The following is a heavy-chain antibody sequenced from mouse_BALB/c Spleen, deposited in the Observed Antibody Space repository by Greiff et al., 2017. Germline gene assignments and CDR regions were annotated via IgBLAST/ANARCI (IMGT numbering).Heavy chain of an antibody. J-gene: IGHJ1*01. CDR1: GFSLTGYG. CDR2: IWGDGST. CDR3: ARGGNYVRMYFDV. V-gene: IGHV2-6-7*01. Sequence: VMLVESGPGLVAPSQSLSITCTVSGFSLTGYGVNWVRQPPGKGLEWLGMIWGDGSTDYNSALKSRLSISKDNSKSQVFLKMNSLQTDDTARYYCARGGNYVRMYFDVWGAGTTVTVSS. D-gene: IGHD2-1*01.